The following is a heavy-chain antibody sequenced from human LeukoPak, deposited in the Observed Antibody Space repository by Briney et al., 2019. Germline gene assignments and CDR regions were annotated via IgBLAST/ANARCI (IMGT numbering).Heavy chain of an antibody. Sequence: PGGSLRLSCAASGFTFSSYGMHWVRQAPGKGLEWVAFIRYDGSNKYYADSVKGRFTISRDNSKNTLYLQMNSLRAEDTAVYYCAKEVEYYYDSSGLDYWGQGTLVTVSS. D-gene: IGHD3-22*01. J-gene: IGHJ4*02. CDR1: GFTFSSYG. CDR3: AKEVEYYYDSSGLDY. CDR2: IRYDGSNK. V-gene: IGHV3-30*02.